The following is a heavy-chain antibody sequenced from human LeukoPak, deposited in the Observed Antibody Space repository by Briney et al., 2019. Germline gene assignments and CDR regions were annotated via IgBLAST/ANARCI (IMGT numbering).Heavy chain of an antibody. Sequence: ASVKVSCKASGYTFTSYGISWVRQAPGQGLEWMGWISGYKGNTDYAQKFQGRVTMTTDTSTNTAYMELRSLRSDDTAVYYCARGYYDSGGYYYYYYGMDVWGQGTTVTASS. CDR2: ISGYKGNT. CDR3: ARGYYDSGGYYYYYYGMDV. V-gene: IGHV1-18*01. D-gene: IGHD3-22*01. J-gene: IGHJ6*02. CDR1: GYTFTSYG.